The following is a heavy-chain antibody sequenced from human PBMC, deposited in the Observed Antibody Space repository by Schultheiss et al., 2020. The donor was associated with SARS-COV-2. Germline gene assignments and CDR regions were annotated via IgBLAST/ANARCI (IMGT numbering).Heavy chain of an antibody. CDR2: IRSKANSYAT. J-gene: IGHJ1*01. V-gene: IGHV3-73*01. D-gene: IGHD1-26*01. CDR3: AKQAPLVGATVNFQH. CDR1: GFTFSGSA. Sequence: GGSLRLSCAASGFTFSGSAMHWVRQASGKGLEWVGRIRSKANSYATAYAASVKGRFTISRDDSKNTAYLQMNSLRAEDTAVYYCAKQAPLVGATVNFQHWGQGTLVTVSS.